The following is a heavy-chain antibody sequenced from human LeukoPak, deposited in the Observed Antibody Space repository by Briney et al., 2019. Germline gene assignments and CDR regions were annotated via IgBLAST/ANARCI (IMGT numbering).Heavy chain of an antibody. CDR3: AKDYYDSGGSLIDY. Sequence: QPGGSLRLSCAASGFTFSSYWMHWVRQVPGKGLVWVSCINSDGSSPTYADSVKGRFTVSRDNSKNTLYLQMNSLRAEDTAVYYCAKDYYDSGGSLIDYWGQGTVVTVSS. D-gene: IGHD3-22*01. J-gene: IGHJ4*02. V-gene: IGHV3-74*01. CDR2: INSDGSSP. CDR1: GFTFSSYW.